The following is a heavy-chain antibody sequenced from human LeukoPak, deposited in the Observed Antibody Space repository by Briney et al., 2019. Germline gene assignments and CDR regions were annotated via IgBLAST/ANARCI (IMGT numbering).Heavy chain of an antibody. CDR3: ARMTLYGSGTVD. CDR1: GFTFSSYS. V-gene: IGHV3-64*02. J-gene: IGHJ4*02. D-gene: IGHD3-10*01. CDR2: ISSNGGST. Sequence: PGGSLRLSCAASGFTFSSYSMHWVRQAPGKGLEYVSGISSNGGSTYCADSVKGRFTISRDNSKNTVNLQMGSLRIEDTAIYHCARMTLYGSGTVDWGQGILVTVSS.